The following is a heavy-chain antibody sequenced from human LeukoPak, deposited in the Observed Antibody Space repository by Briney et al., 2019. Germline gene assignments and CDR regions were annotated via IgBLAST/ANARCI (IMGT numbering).Heavy chain of an antibody. J-gene: IGHJ5*02. CDR3: ARGSTSSSRWFDP. D-gene: IGHD6-13*01. CDR1: GGSFSGYY. Sequence: SETLSLTCAVYGGSFSGYYWSWTRQPPGKGLEWIGEINHSGSTNYNPSLKSRVTISVDTSKNQFSLKLSSVTAADTAVYYCARGSTSSSRWFDPWGQGTLVTVSS. CDR2: INHSGST. V-gene: IGHV4-34*01.